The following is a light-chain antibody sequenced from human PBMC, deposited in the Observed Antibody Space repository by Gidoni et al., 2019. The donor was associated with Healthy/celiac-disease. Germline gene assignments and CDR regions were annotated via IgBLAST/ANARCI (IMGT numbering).Light chain of an antibody. CDR2: AAS. CDR1: QSISSY. J-gene: IGKJ4*01. Sequence: DIQMTQSPSSLSASVGDRVTIPCRASQSISSYLNWYQQKPGKAPKLLIDAASSLQSGVPSRFSGSGSGTDFTITISSLQPEDVATYYCQQSYSTPLTCGGGTKVEIK. CDR3: QQSYSTPLT. V-gene: IGKV1-39*01.